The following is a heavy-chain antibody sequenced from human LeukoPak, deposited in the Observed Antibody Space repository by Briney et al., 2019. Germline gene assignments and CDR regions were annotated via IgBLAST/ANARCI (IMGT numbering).Heavy chain of an antibody. Sequence: RGSLRLSCAASGFTFSTYGMSWVRQAPGKGLEWVSAVGSDGINTAYTDSVKGRFTISRDNSKNTLYLQLSSLRAEDTAMYYCAKGLAAGSQYFDYWGQGTLVTVSS. CDR1: GFTFSTYG. V-gene: IGHV3-23*01. D-gene: IGHD6-25*01. CDR2: VGSDGINT. CDR3: AKGLAAGSQYFDY. J-gene: IGHJ4*02.